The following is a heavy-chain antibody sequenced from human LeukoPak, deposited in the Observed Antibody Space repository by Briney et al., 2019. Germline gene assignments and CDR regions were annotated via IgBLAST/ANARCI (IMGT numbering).Heavy chain of an antibody. CDR2: ISYDGSNK. D-gene: IGHD6-19*01. Sequence: TGGSLRLSCAASGFTFSSYGMHWVRQAPGKGLEWVAVISYDGSNKYYADSVKGRFTISRDNAENSLYLQMNSLRAEDTAVYYCARAGGLRIAVAPIDCWGQGTLVTVSS. CDR3: ARAGGLRIAVAPIDC. J-gene: IGHJ4*02. CDR1: GFTFSSYG. V-gene: IGHV3-30*03.